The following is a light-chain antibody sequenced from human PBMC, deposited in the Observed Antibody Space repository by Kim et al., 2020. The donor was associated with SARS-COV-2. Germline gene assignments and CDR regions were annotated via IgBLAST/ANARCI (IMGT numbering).Light chain of an antibody. CDR2: QDS. J-gene: IGLJ1*01. Sequence: PGQTASITCYGDKLGGEYGCWYQQKPGQAPVLDIYQDSKRPTGIPERFSGSNSGNTATLSISGTQAMDEADYYWQAWDSSTYVFGTGTKVTVL. V-gene: IGLV3-1*01. CDR3: QAWDSSTYV. CDR1: KLGGEY.